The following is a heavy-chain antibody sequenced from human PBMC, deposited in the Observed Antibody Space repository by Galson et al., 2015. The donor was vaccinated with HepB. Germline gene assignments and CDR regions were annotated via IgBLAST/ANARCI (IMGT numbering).Heavy chain of an antibody. CDR3: AKDRETLTGYPSDY. CDR2: ISSTGVRT. D-gene: IGHD3-9*01. J-gene: IGHJ4*02. Sequence: SLRLSCAASGFTFKYFDMNWVRQAPGKGLEWVSSISSTGVRTYYADSVKGRFTISRDNSKNTLYLEMNSLRAEDTATYYCAKDRETLTGYPSDYWGQGTLVTVSS. V-gene: IGHV3-23*01. CDR1: GFTFKYFD.